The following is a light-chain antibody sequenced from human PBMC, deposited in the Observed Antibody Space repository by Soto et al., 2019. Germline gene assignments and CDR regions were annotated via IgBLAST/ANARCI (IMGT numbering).Light chain of an antibody. CDR1: QSVLYSTNNKNY. CDR2: WAS. V-gene: IGKV4-1*01. CDR3: QQYYTNPFT. Sequence: DFVMTQSPDSLAVSLGERATINCKSSQSVLYSTNNKNYLAWYQQKPGQPPKLLIYWASTRESWVPDRFSGSGSGTDFTLTISSLQAEDVALYFCQQYYTNPFTFGGGTKVEIK. J-gene: IGKJ4*01.